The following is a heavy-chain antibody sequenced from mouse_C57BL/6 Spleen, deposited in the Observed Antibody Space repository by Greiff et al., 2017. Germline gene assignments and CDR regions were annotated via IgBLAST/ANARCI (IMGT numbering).Heavy chain of an antibody. V-gene: IGHV5-9*01. D-gene: IGHD3-2*02. CDR1: GFTFSSYT. J-gene: IGHJ2*01. Sequence: DVMLVESGGGLVKPGGSLKLSCAASGFTFSSYTMSWVRQTPEKRLEWVATISGGGGNTYYPDSVKGRFTISRDNAKNTLYLQMSSLRSEDTALYYCARHPLDSSGSHFDYWGQGTTLTVSS. CDR2: ISGGGGNT. CDR3: ARHPLDSSGSHFDY.